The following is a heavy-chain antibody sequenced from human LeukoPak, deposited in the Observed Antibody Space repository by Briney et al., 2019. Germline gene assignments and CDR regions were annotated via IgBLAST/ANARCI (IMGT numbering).Heavy chain of an antibody. CDR1: GGSISSYY. Sequence: SETLSLTCTVSGGSISSYYWSWIRQPPGKGLEWIGYIYYSGSTNYNPSLKSRVTISVDTSKNQFSLKLSSVTAADTAVYYCARGAKTPTGFFDYWAREPWSPSPQ. CDR2: IYYSGST. CDR3: ARGAKTPTGFFDY. J-gene: IGHJ4*02. V-gene: IGHV4-59*01.